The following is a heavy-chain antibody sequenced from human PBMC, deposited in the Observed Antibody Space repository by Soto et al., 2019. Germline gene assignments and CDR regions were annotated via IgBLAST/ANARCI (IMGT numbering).Heavy chain of an antibody. Sequence: PSETLSLTCTVSGASISSSYWSWIRQSPERGLEWIAYVYHTGATNYNPSLKSRVTISLDTSKDQFSLNLTSLTTADTAVYFCARGGNRYSNVASGVGGFDFWGQGSLVTV. J-gene: IGHJ4*02. V-gene: IGHV4-59*01. CDR1: GASISSSY. CDR3: ARGGNRYSNVASGVGGFDF. D-gene: IGHD5-12*01. CDR2: VYHTGAT.